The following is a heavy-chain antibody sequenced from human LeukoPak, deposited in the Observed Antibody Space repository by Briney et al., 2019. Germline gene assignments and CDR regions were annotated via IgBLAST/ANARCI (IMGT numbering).Heavy chain of an antibody. V-gene: IGHV3-7*01. D-gene: IGHD4-23*01. J-gene: IGHJ4*02. CDR2: IKQDGSEK. Sequence: GGSLRLPCAASGFTFSSYWMSWVRQAPGKGLEWVANIKQDGSEKYYVDSVKGRFTISRDNAKNSLFLQLSSLRDEDTAVYYCARGRNAGGPYYSDYWGQGTLVTVSS. CDR1: GFTFSSYW. CDR3: ARGRNAGGPYYSDY.